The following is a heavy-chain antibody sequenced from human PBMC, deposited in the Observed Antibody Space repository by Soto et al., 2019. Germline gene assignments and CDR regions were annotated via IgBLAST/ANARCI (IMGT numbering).Heavy chain of an antibody. D-gene: IGHD3-3*01. J-gene: IGHJ4*02. Sequence: SETLSLTCTVSGGSISSGNYNWSWIRQPPGEGLEWIGYIYYSGRTYYNPSLESRVTISVDTSKNQFSLKLNSVTAADTAVYYCARALWSGFVDYWGQGTLVTVSS. CDR3: ARALWSGFVDY. CDR2: IYYSGRT. CDR1: GGSISSGNYN. V-gene: IGHV4-30-4*01.